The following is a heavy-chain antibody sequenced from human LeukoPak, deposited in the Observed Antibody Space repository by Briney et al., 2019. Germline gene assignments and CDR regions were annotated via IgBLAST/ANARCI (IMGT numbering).Heavy chain of an antibody. Sequence: SQTLSLTCSVSGGSISSGDYYWGWLRQPPGEGLEWIGYIYYSGSTFYNPSLRSRVAISVDTSKNRFSLRLTSVTAADTAVYYCARAQIASKVDYWGQGTLVTVSS. CDR3: ARAQIASKVDY. V-gene: IGHV4-30-4*01. CDR2: IYYSGST. D-gene: IGHD2-15*01. CDR1: GGSISSGDYY. J-gene: IGHJ4*02.